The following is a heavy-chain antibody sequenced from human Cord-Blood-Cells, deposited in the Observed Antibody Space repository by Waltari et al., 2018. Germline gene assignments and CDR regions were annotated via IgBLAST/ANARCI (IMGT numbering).Heavy chain of an antibody. CDR3: ARDGIGIPATTEVDY. Sequence: VQLVESGGGVVQPGRSLRLPCAASGFTFSSYGMHWVRQAPGKGLEWVAVIWYEGSNKYYADSVKGRFTISRDNSKNTLYLQMNSLRAEDTAVYYCARDGIGIPATTEVDYWGQGTLVTVSS. J-gene: IGHJ4*02. CDR2: IWYEGSNK. D-gene: IGHD1-7*01. V-gene: IGHV3-33*01. CDR1: GFTFSSYG.